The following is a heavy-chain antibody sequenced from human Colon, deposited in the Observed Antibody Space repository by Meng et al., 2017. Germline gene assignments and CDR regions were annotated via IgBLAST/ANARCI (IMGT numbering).Heavy chain of an antibody. Sequence: SETLSLTCPVSGGPYNNSYWTWIRQPPGKGLEGIGYMYYNGTTNYNPTLVSRLTISLDTSKTQFSLKLRSVTAADTAMYYCARQGGGRGVDWEPDSWGPGTRVTGSS. CDR2: MYYNGTT. V-gene: IGHV4-59*13. D-gene: IGHD1-26*01. CDR3: ARQGGGRGVDWEPDS. CDR1: GGPYNNSY. J-gene: IGHJ5*01.